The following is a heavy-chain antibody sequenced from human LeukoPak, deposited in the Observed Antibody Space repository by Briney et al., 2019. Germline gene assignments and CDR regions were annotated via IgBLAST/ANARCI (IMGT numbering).Heavy chain of an antibody. J-gene: IGHJ3*02. CDR1: GGSFSGYY. CDR2: INHSESD. Sequence: SETLSLTCAVSGGSFSGYYWSWIRQPPGKGLEWIGEINHSESDDNNPSLKSRDSISVYTSKNHFSLKLSSVTAADTAVYYCAMAMVTTGRSSFDIWAQGTMVIVSS. V-gene: IGHV4-34*04. D-gene: IGHD4/OR15-4a*01. CDR3: AMAMVTTGRSSFDI.